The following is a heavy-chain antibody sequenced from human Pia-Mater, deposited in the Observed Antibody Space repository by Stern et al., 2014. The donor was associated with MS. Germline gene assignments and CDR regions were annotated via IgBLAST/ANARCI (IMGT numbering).Heavy chain of an antibody. Sequence: VQLVESGPGLVKPSETLSLTCTVSGGSISRTSYYWAWIRQPPGKGLEWIGSIYYSGNTSYNGSLKSRVPISVDPSKHTFSLQLDSVTAADTAVYYCARQGGQWSPQLDSWGQGSLVIVSS. V-gene: IGHV4-39*01. J-gene: IGHJ4*02. D-gene: IGHD6-19*01. CDR1: GGSISRTSYY. CDR2: IYYSGNT. CDR3: ARQGGQWSPQLDS.